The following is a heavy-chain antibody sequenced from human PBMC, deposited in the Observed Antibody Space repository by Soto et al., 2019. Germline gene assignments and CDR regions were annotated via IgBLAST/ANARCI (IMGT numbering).Heavy chain of an antibody. J-gene: IGHJ3*02. D-gene: IGHD4-17*01. V-gene: IGHV1-69*01. Sequence: QVQLVQSGAEVKKPVSSVKVSCKASGGSFSTYGISWVRQAPGQGLEWMGGFIPVFTTAKYAQKFQGRVSITADESTYTAYMELSSLRSEDTAVYFCARDGVDVSRTTVRHGALDIWGQGTVVTVSS. CDR1: GGSFSTYG. CDR2: FIPVFTTA. CDR3: ARDGVDVSRTTVRHGALDI.